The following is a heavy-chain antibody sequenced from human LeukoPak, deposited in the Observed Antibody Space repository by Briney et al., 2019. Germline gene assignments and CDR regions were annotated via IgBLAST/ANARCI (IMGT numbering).Heavy chain of an antibody. CDR2: TGPILGIA. CDR1: GDTFGSYA. CDR3: ARQFLLPFDY. D-gene: IGHD3-22*01. Sequence: SVKVSFKAPGDTFGSYAISWVRQAHGQGLEWMGRTGPILGIAKYAQKFQGRLTITADTSTSTAYMQLTTLRSDDTAVYYCARQFLLPFDYWGRGTLVTVSS. J-gene: IGHJ4*02. V-gene: IGHV1-69*04.